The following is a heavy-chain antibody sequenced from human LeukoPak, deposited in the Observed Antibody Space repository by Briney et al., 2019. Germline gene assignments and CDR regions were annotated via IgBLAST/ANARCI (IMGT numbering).Heavy chain of an antibody. CDR2: INPNRGGT. D-gene: IGHD6-13*01. CDR3: AWIAAAGSHPPYNWFDP. V-gene: IGHV1-2*02. CDR1: GYTFTGYY. Sequence: ASVKVSCKASGYTFTGYYMHWVRQAPGQGLEWMGWINPNRGGTNYAQKFQGRVTMTRDTSTSTAYMELSRLRSDDTAVYYCAWIAAAGSHPPYNWFDPWGQGTLVTVSS. J-gene: IGHJ5*02.